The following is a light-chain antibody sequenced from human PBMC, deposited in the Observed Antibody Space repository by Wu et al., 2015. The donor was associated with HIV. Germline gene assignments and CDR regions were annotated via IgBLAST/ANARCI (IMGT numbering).Light chain of an antibody. CDR2: AAS. CDR3: QRLYDYPLWT. J-gene: IGKJ2*02. V-gene: IGKV1-NL1*01. CDR1: QGISNS. Sequence: DIQMTQSPSSLSASVGDRVTITCRASQGISNSLAWYQQKPGKAPKLLLYAASRLESGVPSRFSGSGSGTDYTLTISSLQPEDFATYYCQRLYDYPLWTFGQGTKLELK.